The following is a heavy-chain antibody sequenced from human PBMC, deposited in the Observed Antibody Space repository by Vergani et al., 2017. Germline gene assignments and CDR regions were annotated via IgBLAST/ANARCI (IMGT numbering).Heavy chain of an antibody. D-gene: IGHD3-3*01. Sequence: QLQESGPRLVKPSQTLSLTCTVSGGSISSGSYYWSWIRQPAGKGLEWIGRIYTSGSTNYNPSLKSRVTISVDTSKNQFSLKLSSVTAADTAVYYCARVQELYDFWSGYRVRYYYYMDVWGKGTTVTVSS. CDR3: ARVQELYDFWSGYRVRYYYYMDV. V-gene: IGHV4-61*02. CDR2: IYTSGST. CDR1: GGSISSGSYY. J-gene: IGHJ6*03.